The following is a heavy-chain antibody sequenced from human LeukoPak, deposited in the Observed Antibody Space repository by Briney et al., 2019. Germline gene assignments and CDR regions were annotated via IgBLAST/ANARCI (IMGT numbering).Heavy chain of an antibody. CDR3: ARVNYYYGSGSQRFDAFDI. Sequence: GGSLRLSCAASGFTFTSYGMHWVRQAPGKGLEWVAFIRFDGSNKYYADSVKGRFTISRDNSKNTLYLQMNSLRAEDTAVYYCARVNYYYGSGSQRFDAFDIWGQGTMVTVSS. CDR1: GFTFTSYG. J-gene: IGHJ3*02. CDR2: IRFDGSNK. D-gene: IGHD3-10*01. V-gene: IGHV3-30*02.